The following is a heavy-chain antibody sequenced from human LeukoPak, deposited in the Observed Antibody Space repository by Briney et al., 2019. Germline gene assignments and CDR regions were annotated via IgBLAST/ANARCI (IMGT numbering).Heavy chain of an antibody. D-gene: IGHD1-26*01. J-gene: IGHJ4*02. CDR2: LDWDDDT. CDR3: ARTPSGSYPSYYFDY. V-gene: IGHV2-70*04. Sequence: GSGPTLVNPTQTLTLTCTFSGFSLSTSGMRVSWIRQPPGKALERLTRLDWDDDTFYSTSLTTSLTISKDTSKNQVVLTMTNMDPVDTATYYCARTPSGSYPSYYFDYWGQGTLVTVSS. CDR1: GFSLSTSGMR.